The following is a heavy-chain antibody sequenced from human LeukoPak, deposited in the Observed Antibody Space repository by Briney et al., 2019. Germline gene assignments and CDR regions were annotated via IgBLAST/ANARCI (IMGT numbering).Heavy chain of an antibody. Sequence: PSETLSLTCTVSGGSISSYYWSWIRQPPGKGLEWIGYIYYSGSTNYNPSLKSRVTISVDTSKNQFSLKLSSVTAADTAVYYCARVVQDYVWGSYRAYYFDYWGQGTLVTVSS. CDR3: ARVVQDYVWGSYRAYYFDY. CDR2: IYYSGST. J-gene: IGHJ4*02. D-gene: IGHD3-16*02. CDR1: GGSISSYY. V-gene: IGHV4-59*01.